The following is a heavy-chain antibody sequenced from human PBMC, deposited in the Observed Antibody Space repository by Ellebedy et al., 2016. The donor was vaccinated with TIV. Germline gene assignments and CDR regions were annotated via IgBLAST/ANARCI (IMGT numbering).Heavy chain of an antibody. CDR1: GFTFSSYS. CDR3: ARETYGDKRAFDY. J-gene: IGHJ4*02. D-gene: IGHD4-23*01. Sequence: GESLKISCAASGFTFSSYSMNWVRQAPGKGLEWVSYISSSSSTIYYADSVKGRFTISRDNAKNSLYLQMNSLRDEDTAVYYCARETYGDKRAFDYWGQGTLVTVSS. CDR2: ISSSSSTI. V-gene: IGHV3-48*02.